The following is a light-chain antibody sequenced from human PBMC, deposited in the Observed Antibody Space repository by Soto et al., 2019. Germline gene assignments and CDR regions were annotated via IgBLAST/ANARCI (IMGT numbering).Light chain of an antibody. J-gene: IGKJ4*01. Sequence: EIVLTQSPGTLSLSPGERATLSCRASQSVSSYLAWYQQKPGQAPRRLIYGASTRATGIPARFSGSGSGTEFTLTISSLQSEDFAVYYCQQYNNWPLTFGGGTKVDIK. V-gene: IGKV3-15*01. CDR2: GAS. CDR1: QSVSSY. CDR3: QQYNNWPLT.